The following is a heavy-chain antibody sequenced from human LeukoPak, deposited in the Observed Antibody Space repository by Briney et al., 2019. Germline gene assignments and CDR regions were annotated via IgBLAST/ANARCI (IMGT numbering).Heavy chain of an antibody. CDR2: ISSSSSTI. V-gene: IGHV3-48*01. CDR1: GFTFSSYS. CDR3: ARVRIVVVPAAKYYYYMDV. Sequence: GGSLRLSCAASGFTFSSYSMNWVRQAPGKGLEWVSYISSSSSTIYYADSVKGRFTISRDNAKNSLYLQMNSLRAEDTAVYYCARVRIVVVPAAKYYYYMDVWGKGTTVTVSS. J-gene: IGHJ6*03. D-gene: IGHD2-2*01.